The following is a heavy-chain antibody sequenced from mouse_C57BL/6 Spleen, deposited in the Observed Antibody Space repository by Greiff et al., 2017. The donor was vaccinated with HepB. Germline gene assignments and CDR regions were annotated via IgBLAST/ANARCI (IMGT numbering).Heavy chain of an antibody. D-gene: IGHD2-5*01. CDR2: IYPGDGDT. CDR3: ARGGDSNYPWYFDV. CDR1: GYAFSSSW. J-gene: IGHJ1*03. Sequence: VKLQESGPELVKPGASVKISCKASGYAFSSSWMNWVKQRPGKGLEWIGRIYPGDGDTNYNGKFKGKATLTADKSSSTAYMQLSSLTSEDSAVYFCARGGDSNYPWYFDVWGTGTTVTVSS. V-gene: IGHV1-82*01.